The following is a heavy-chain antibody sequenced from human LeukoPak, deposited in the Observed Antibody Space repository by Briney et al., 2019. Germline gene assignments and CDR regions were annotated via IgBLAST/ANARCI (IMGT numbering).Heavy chain of an antibody. Sequence: GGSLRLSCAASGFIFSKFPMGWVRQAPGRGLEWVSAISASGDVTFYADSLRGRFTISRDNSKSTLYLQMNGLRAEDTAIFYCAKSLFTSATGTGRAFHIWGQGTRVTVSS. CDR2: ISASGDVT. CDR1: GFIFSKFP. D-gene: IGHD1-1*01. CDR3: AKSLFTSATGTGRAFHI. J-gene: IGHJ3*02. V-gene: IGHV3-23*01.